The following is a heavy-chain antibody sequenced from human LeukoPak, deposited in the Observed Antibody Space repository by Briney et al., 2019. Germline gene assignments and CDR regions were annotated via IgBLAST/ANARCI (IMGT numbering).Heavy chain of an antibody. J-gene: IGHJ4*02. Sequence: PGRTLRLSCAASGFTFDDYAMHWVRQAPGKGLEWVSGISWNSGSIGYADSVKGRFTISRDNAKNSLYLQMNSLRAEDTALYYCAKAKDSSGYSDYFDYWGQGTLVTVSS. D-gene: IGHD3-22*01. CDR3: AKAKDSSGYSDYFDY. V-gene: IGHV3-9*01. CDR2: ISWNSGSI. CDR1: GFTFDDYA.